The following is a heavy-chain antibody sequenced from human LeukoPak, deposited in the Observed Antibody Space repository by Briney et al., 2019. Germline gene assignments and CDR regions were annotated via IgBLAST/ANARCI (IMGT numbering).Heavy chain of an antibody. CDR2: FSPIFGTA. CDR3: ARKGSITMVRGVNRLGAFDI. CDR1: VGTSTSYA. V-gene: IGHV1-69*13. Sequence: ASVKVSCKPPVGTSTSYAISTGREAPGPGGEWMRGFSPIFGTANYAQKLQGRVTITADESTSTAYMELSSLRSEDTAVYYRARKGSITMVRGVNRLGAFDIWGQGTMVTVSS. J-gene: IGHJ3*02. D-gene: IGHD3-10*01.